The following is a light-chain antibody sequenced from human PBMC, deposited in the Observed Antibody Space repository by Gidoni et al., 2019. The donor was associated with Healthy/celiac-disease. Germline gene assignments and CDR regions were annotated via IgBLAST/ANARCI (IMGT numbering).Light chain of an antibody. CDR2: RNN. Sequence: QSVLTQPPSASGTPGQRVTISCSGSSSNIGSNYVHGYQQIPGTAPKLLIYRNNQRPSGVPDRFSGSKSGTSASLAISGLRSEDEADYYCAAWDDSLSGYVFGTGTKVTVL. CDR3: AAWDDSLSGYV. V-gene: IGLV1-47*01. J-gene: IGLJ1*01. CDR1: SSNIGSNY.